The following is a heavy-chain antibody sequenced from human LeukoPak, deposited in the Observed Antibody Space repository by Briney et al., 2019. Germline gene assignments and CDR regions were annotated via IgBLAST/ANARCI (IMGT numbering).Heavy chain of an antibody. J-gene: IGHJ6*02. D-gene: IGHD6-6*01. CDR1: GFTFSSYA. V-gene: IGHV3-23*01. CDR3: AKLHSSSSFYYGMDV. CDR2: ISGSGGST. Sequence: GGSLRLSCAASGFTFSSYAMSWVRQAPGKGLEWVSAISGSGGSTYYADSVKGRFTISRDNSKNTLYLQMNSLRAEDTAVYYCAKLHSSSSFYYGMDVWGQGTTVTVSS.